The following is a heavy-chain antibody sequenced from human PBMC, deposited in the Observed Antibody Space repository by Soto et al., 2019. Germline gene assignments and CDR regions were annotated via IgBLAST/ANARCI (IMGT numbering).Heavy chain of an antibody. J-gene: IGHJ4*02. D-gene: IGHD3-22*01. Sequence: GGSLRLSCAASGFTFSSYAMSWVRQAPGKGLEWVSAISGSGGSTYYADSVKGRFTISRDNSKNTLYLQMNSLRAEDTAVYYCAKDERTMIVVVITPYYFDYWGQGTLVTVSS. CDR2: ISGSGGST. CDR1: GFTFSSYA. CDR3: AKDERTMIVVVITPYYFDY. V-gene: IGHV3-23*01.